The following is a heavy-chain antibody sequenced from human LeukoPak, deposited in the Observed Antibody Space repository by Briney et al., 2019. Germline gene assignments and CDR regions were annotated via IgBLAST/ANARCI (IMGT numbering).Heavy chain of an antibody. D-gene: IGHD6-25*01. CDR1: GFSFSSYE. Sequence: GRSLRLSCAASGFSFSSYEMNWVRQAPGKGLEWISYISASGTLTHYADSVEGRFTISRDNAKNSLFLQMNSLRGEDTAVYYCARDGTPIYSNGWVYMDVWGKGTTVTISS. V-gene: IGHV3-48*03. J-gene: IGHJ6*04. CDR3: ARDGTPIYSNGWVYMDV. CDR2: ISASGTLT.